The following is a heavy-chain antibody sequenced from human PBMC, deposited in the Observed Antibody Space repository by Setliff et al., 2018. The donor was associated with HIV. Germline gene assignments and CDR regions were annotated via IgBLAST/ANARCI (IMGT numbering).Heavy chain of an antibody. CDR2: IYPGDSAT. J-gene: IGHJ4*02. CDR1: GYRFASFW. V-gene: IGHV5-51*01. CDR3: ARLPTGDHHFDF. D-gene: IGHD7-27*01. Sequence: GESLKISCKGSGYRFASFWIGWVRQMPGKGLEWMGIIYPGDSATRYSPSFQGQVTISADKSISTAYLHWSRLKASDTAMYFCARLPTGDHHFDFWGEGTLVTVSS.